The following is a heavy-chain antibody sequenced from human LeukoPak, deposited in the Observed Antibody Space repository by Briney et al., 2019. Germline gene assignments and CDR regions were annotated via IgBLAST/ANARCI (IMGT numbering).Heavy chain of an antibody. CDR3: AKDMGEDGSYFLDY. J-gene: IGHJ4*02. Sequence: GGSLRLSCAASGFTFSSYAMSWVRQAPGKGLEWVSAISGSSSSTYYAGSVKGRFTVFRDNSKNTVYLQMNSLRADDTAEYYCAKDMGEDGSYFLDYWGQGTLVTVSP. D-gene: IGHD1-26*01. CDR2: ISGSSSST. CDR1: GFTFSSYA. V-gene: IGHV3-23*01.